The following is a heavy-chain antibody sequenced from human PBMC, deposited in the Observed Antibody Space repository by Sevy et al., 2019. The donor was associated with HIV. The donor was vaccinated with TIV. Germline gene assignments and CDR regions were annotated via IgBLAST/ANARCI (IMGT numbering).Heavy chain of an antibody. CDR3: AKGSYYDSSGYRYGTDY. CDR2: ISYDGSNK. Sequence: GESLKISCAASGFTFSSYGMHWVRQAPGKGLEWVAVISYDGSNKYYADSVKGRFTISRDNSKNTLYLQMNSLRAEDTAVYYCAKGSYYDSSGYRYGTDYWGQGTLVTVSS. J-gene: IGHJ4*02. D-gene: IGHD3-22*01. CDR1: GFTFSSYG. V-gene: IGHV3-30*18.